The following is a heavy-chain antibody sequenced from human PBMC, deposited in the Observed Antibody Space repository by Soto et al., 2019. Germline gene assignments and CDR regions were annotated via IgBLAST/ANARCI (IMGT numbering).Heavy chain of an antibody. CDR1: GFTFSSYT. V-gene: IGHV3-21*01. J-gene: IGHJ4*02. CDR3: ARDGARDRGDKGFDY. CDR2: ITSTSTYI. Sequence: EVQLVESGGGLVRPGGSLRRSCAASGFTFSSYTMHWVRQAPGKGLEWVSSITSTSTYIYYTDSLKGRFTISRDNANNSLFLQMTSRGPGDPAVYYCARDGARDRGDKGFDYWGQGTVVTVSS. D-gene: IGHD2-21*02.